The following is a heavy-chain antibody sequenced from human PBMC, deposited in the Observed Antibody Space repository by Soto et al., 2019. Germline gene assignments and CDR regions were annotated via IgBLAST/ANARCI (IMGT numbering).Heavy chain of an antibody. V-gene: IGHV3-23*01. J-gene: IGHJ4*02. CDR1: GFTFSSSA. CDR3: AKGVRFLVARSIDY. Sequence: LRLSCAASGFTFSSSAMSWVRQAPGKGLEWVSAISGSGGSTYYADSVKGRFTISRDNSKNTLYLQMNSLRAEDTAVYYCAKGVRFLVARSIDYWGQGTLVTVS. D-gene: IGHD3-3*01. CDR2: ISGSGGST.